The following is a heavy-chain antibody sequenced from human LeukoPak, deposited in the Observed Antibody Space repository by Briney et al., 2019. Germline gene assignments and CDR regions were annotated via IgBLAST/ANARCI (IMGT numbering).Heavy chain of an antibody. CDR2: TSYDGNKK. CDR1: GFTLTYYA. V-gene: IGHV3-30*15. CDR3: ARSSYDYGGIEGPFDY. J-gene: IGHJ4*02. Sequence: GRSLRLSCAASGFTLTYYAMHWVRQAPGKGLEWVAGTSYDGNKKYYADSVKGRFTISRDSSKNTLYLQMSSLRAEDTAVYYCARSSYDYGGIEGPFDYWGQGTLVTVSS. D-gene: IGHD4-23*01.